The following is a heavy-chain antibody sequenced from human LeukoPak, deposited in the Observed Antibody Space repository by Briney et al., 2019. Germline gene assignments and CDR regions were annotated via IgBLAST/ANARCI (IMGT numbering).Heavy chain of an antibody. J-gene: IGHJ5*02. D-gene: IGHD6-13*01. CDR1: GFTFSSYA. CDR2: ISGSGGST. V-gene: IGHV3-23*01. Sequence: PGGSLRLSCAASGFTFSSYAMSWVRQAPGKGLEWVSAISGSGGSTYYADSVKGRFTISRDNSKNTLYLQMNSLRAEDTAVYYCAEDIAAVIPYNWFDPWGQGTLVTVSS. CDR3: AEDIAAVIPYNWFDP.